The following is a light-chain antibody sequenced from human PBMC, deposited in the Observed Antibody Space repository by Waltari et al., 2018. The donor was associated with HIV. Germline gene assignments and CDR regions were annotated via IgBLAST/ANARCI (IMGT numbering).Light chain of an antibody. CDR3: GTWDSSVSAGV. CDR2: DNN. V-gene: IGLV1-51*01. Sequence: QSVLTPPPSVSAAPGQKVTFPCSGSPSNMGKTLLFWYQQLPEAAPKLIIYDNNKRPSGVPDRFSGSKSATSATLAITGLQTGDEADYYCGTWDSSVSAGVFGGGTKLTVL. J-gene: IGLJ2*01. CDR1: PSNMGKTL.